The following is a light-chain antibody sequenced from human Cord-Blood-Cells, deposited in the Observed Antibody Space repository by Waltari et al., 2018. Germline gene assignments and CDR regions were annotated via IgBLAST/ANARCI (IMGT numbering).Light chain of an antibody. J-gene: IGKJ1*01. CDR1: QGISSS. CDR2: AAS. Sequence: VIWMPQSLSLLSASTGDRVTISGRMRQGISSSLSWYQQKPGKAPQLLISAASTLQSGVPSRFSGSGAVTDFSLTISCLQSEDFATYYCQQYYSFPWTFGQGTKVEIK. V-gene: IGKV1D-8*01. CDR3: QQYYSFPWT.